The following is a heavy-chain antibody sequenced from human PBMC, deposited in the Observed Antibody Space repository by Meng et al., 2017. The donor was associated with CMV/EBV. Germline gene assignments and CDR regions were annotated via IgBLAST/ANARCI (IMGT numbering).Heavy chain of an antibody. D-gene: IGHD3-3*01. CDR2: ISAYNGNT. CDR3: ARVPDFWSGLDDGMDV. V-gene: IGHV1-18*01. CDR1: GYTFTSNG. J-gene: IGHJ6*02. Sequence: ASVKVSCKASGYTFTSNGNSWVRQAPGQGLEWMGWISAYNGNTNYAQKLQGRVTMTTDTSTSTAYMELRSLRSDDTAVYYCARVPDFWSGLDDGMDVWGQGTTVTVSS.